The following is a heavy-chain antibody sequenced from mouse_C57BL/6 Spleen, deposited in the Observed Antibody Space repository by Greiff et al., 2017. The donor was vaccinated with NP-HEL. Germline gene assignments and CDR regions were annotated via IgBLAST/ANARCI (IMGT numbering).Heavy chain of an antibody. V-gene: IGHV1-15*01. Sequence: VQLQQSGAELVRPGASVTLSCKASGYTFTDYEMHWVKQTPVHGLEWIGAIDPETGGTAYNQKFKGKAILTADKSSSTAYMELRSLTSEDSAVYYCTRRDYGSSSWFAYWGQGTPVTVSA. D-gene: IGHD1-1*01. J-gene: IGHJ3*01. CDR1: GYTFTDYE. CDR3: TRRDYGSSSWFAY. CDR2: IDPETGGT.